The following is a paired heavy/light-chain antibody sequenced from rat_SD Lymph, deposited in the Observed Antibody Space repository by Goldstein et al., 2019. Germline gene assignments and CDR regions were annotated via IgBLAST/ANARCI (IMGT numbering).Light chain of an antibody. V-gene: IGKV14S4*01. CDR1: QGIGNY. Sequence: DIQLTQSPSSMSASLGDRVSLTCQSSQGIGNYLSWYQHKPGKPPKPMIYYATNLADGVPSRFSGSRSGSDYSLTISSLESEDTAIYYCLQYDEYPLTFGSGTKLEIK. CDR2: YAT. CDR3: LQYDEYPLT. J-gene: IGKJ5*01.
Heavy chain of an antibody. CDR3: ARLRYTTDYYPYWYFDF. Sequence: EVQLVESGGGLVQPGRSLKLSCLASGFTFSNYGMNWIRQAPGKGLEWVASISSSSSYIYYADTVKGRFTISRDNAKNTLYLQMTSLRSEDTALYYCARLRYTTDYYPYWYFDFWGPGTMVTVSS. J-gene: IGHJ1*01. CDR1: GFTFSNYG. V-gene: IGHV5-34*01. CDR2: ISSSSSYI. D-gene: IGHD1-6*01.